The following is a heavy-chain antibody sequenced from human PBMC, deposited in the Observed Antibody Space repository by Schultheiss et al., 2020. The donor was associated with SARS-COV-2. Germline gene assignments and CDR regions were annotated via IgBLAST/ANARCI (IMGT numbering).Heavy chain of an antibody. D-gene: IGHD1-26*01. V-gene: IGHV4-59*12. CDR2: IYYSGST. CDR3: ARGPRGSPTRFDY. J-gene: IGHJ4*02. CDR1: GGSISSYY. Sequence: SETLSLTCTVSGGSISSYYWSWIRQPPGKGLEWIGYIYYSGSTYYNPSLKSLVTISVDTSKNQFSLKLSSVTAADTAVYYCARGPRGSPTRFDYWGQGTLVTVSS.